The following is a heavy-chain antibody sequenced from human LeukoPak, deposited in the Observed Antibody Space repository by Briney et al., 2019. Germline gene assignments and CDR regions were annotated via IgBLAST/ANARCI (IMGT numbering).Heavy chain of an antibody. CDR3: AREKFGESRAPSYYYYYMDV. Sequence: PSVKLSCKASGYTFTGYYMHCVRQAPGQRLEWMGWINPNSGGTNYAQKFQGRVTMTRDTSISTAYMELSRLRSDDTAVYYCAREKFGESRAPSYYYYYMDVWGKGTTVTVSS. J-gene: IGHJ6*03. D-gene: IGHD3-10*01. V-gene: IGHV1-2*02. CDR1: GYTFTGYY. CDR2: INPNSGGT.